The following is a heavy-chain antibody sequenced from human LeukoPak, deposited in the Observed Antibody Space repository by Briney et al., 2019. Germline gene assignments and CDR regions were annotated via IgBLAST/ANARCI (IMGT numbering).Heavy chain of an antibody. CDR1: GFTFSSYE. Sequence: GGSLRLSCAASGFTFSSYEMNWVRQAPGRGLEWVSYISSSGSTIYYADSVKGRFNISRDNAKNSLYLQMNSLRAEDTAVYYCARGDTTVVYYFDYWGQGTLVTVSS. CDR3: ARGDTTVVYYFDY. V-gene: IGHV3-48*03. D-gene: IGHD4-23*01. CDR2: ISSSGSTI. J-gene: IGHJ4*02.